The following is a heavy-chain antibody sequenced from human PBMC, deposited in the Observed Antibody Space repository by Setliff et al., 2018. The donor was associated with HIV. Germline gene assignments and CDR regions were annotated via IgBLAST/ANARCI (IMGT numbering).Heavy chain of an antibody. V-gene: IGHV3-23*01. D-gene: IGHD4-17*01. CDR1: GFTFSSYA. J-gene: IGHJ6*02. Sequence: GGSLRLSCAASGFTFSSYAMSWVRQAPGKGLEWVSAISGSGGSTYYADSVKGRFTISRDNSKNTLYLQMNSLRAEDTAVYYCAKDHRDYGRPYYYAMDVWGQGTTVTVS. CDR3: AKDHRDYGRPYYYAMDV. CDR2: ISGSGGST.